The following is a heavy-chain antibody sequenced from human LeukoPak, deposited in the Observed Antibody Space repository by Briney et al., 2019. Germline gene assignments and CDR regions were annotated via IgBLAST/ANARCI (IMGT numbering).Heavy chain of an antibody. J-gene: IGHJ4*02. CDR3: ARDGIAAAVEYYFDY. V-gene: IGHV3-7*01. CDR1: GFTFSSYW. Sequence: PGGSLRLSCAASGFTFSSYWMSWVRQAPGKGLEWVANIKQDGSEKYYVDSVKGRFTISRDNAKNSLYPQMNSLRAEDTAVYYCARDGIAAAVEYYFDYWGQGTLVTVSS. D-gene: IGHD6-13*01. CDR2: IKQDGSEK.